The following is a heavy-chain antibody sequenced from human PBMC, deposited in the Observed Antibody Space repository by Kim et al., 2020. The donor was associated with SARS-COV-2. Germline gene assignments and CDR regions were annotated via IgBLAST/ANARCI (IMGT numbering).Heavy chain of an antibody. CDR3: ASSGYGSRGWFDP. CDR1: GYTFTGYY. D-gene: IGHD3-10*01. Sequence: ASVKVSCKASGYTFTGYYMHWVRQAPGQGLEWMGWINPNSGGTNYAQKFQGRVTMTSDTSVSTAYMELSSLRSDETAVYYCASSGYGSRGWFDPWGQGTLVTVPS. J-gene: IGHJ5*02. V-gene: IGHV1-2*02. CDR2: INPNSGGT.